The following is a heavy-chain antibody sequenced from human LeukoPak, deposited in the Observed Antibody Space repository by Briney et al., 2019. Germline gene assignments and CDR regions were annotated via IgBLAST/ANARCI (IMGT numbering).Heavy chain of an antibody. Sequence: PGGSLRLSCAASGFTFSSYAMHWVRQAPGKGLEWVAVISYDGSNKYYADSVKGRFTISRDNSKNTLYLQMNSLRAEDTALYYCAKASPDYTDAFDIWGRGTMVTVSS. D-gene: IGHD4-11*01. V-gene: IGHV3-30-3*01. CDR3: AKASPDYTDAFDI. J-gene: IGHJ3*02. CDR2: ISYDGSNK. CDR1: GFTFSSYA.